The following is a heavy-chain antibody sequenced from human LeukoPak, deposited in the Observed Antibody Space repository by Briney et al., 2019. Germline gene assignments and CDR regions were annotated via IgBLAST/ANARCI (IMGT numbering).Heavy chain of an antibody. V-gene: IGHV3-7*04. D-gene: IGHD1-26*01. CDR2: IKHDGSKQ. Sequence: GGSLRLSCGASGFTFSNYWMTWVRQAPGKGLDWVANIKHDGSKQYYVDSVKGRFTISRDNAQNSLFLQMRSLRAEDTAVYYCAREFRRAPTLVGSYHFDYWGQGTLVTVSS. J-gene: IGHJ4*02. CDR3: AREFRRAPTLVGSYHFDY. CDR1: GFTFSNYW.